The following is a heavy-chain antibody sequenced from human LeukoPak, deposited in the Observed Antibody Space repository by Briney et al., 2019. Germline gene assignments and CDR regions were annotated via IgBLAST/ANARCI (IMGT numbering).Heavy chain of an antibody. V-gene: IGHV1-69*13. CDR2: IIPIFGTA. J-gene: IGHJ6*02. Sequence: ASVNVSFKASGGTFSSYAISWVRQAPGQGLEWMGGIIPIFGTANYAQKFQGRVTITADESTSTAYMELSSLRSEDTAVYYCARGCSSTSCPLYYYYGMDVWGQGTTVTVSS. CDR1: GGTFSSYA. D-gene: IGHD2-2*01. CDR3: ARGCSSTSCPLYYYYGMDV.